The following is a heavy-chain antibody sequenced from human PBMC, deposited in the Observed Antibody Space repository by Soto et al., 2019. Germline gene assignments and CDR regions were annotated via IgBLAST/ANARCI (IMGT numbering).Heavy chain of an antibody. CDR1: GGSFSGYY. CDR3: AASCVACGGFNYYGMDV. CDR2: VNHGGTS. V-gene: IGHV4-34*01. D-gene: IGHD2-21*01. Sequence: SETLSLTCAVHGGSFSGYYWDWIRQPPGKGLEWIGEVNHGGTSNYNPSLKSRAIISVDTSKNQFSLKLSSVTAEDTALYFCAASCVACGGFNYYGMDVWGQGTTVTVSS. J-gene: IGHJ6*02.